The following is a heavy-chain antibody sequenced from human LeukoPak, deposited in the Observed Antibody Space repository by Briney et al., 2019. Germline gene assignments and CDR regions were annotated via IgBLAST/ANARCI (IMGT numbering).Heavy chain of an antibody. CDR3: ARLRYDYVWGSYRARHFDI. J-gene: IGHJ3*02. Sequence: SSETLSLTYTVSGGSISSYYWSWIRQPPGKGLEWIGYIYTSGSTNYNPSLKSRVTISVDTSKNQFSLKLSSVTAADTDVHHCARLRYDYVWGSYRARHFDIWGQGTMVTVSS. V-gene: IGHV4-4*09. CDR1: GGSISSYY. CDR2: IYTSGST. D-gene: IGHD3-16*02.